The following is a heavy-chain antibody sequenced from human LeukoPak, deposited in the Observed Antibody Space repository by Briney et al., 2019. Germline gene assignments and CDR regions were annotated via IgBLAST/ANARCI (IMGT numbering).Heavy chain of an antibody. CDR1: GGSISSYY. CDR3: ARVFDSGSQAYFYYMDV. J-gene: IGHJ6*03. V-gene: IGHV4-4*07. D-gene: IGHD3-10*01. Sequence: QASETLSLTCTVAGGSISSYYWSWIRLPAGKGLEWIGRIYTSGSTNYNPSLKSRVTMSVDTSKNQFSLKLSSVTAADTAVYYCARVFDSGSQAYFYYMDVWGKGTTVTISS. CDR2: IYTSGST.